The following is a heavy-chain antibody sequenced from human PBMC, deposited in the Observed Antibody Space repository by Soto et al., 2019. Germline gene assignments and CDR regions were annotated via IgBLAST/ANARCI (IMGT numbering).Heavy chain of an antibody. Sequence: ASVKVSCKVSGYTLTELSMHWVRQAPGKGLEWMGGFDPEDGETIYAQKFQGRVTMTVDTSTETVYMELSSLRFDDTAVYYCARDLAAGDYWGQGTLVTVSS. J-gene: IGHJ4*02. CDR1: GYTLTELS. CDR2: FDPEDGET. V-gene: IGHV1-24*01. D-gene: IGHD6-13*01. CDR3: ARDLAAGDY.